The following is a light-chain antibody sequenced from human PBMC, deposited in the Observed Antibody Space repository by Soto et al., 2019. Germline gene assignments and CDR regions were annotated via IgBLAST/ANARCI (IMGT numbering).Light chain of an antibody. Sequence: DIPMTQSPSTLSASVGDRVTITCRASQSISSWLAWYQQKPGKAPKLLIYKASSLQSGVPSRFSGSGSGTEFTLTISSLHADDFATYYCQQYDSYPITFGQGTRLEI. CDR2: KAS. V-gene: IGKV1-5*03. CDR3: QQYDSYPIT. J-gene: IGKJ5*01. CDR1: QSISSW.